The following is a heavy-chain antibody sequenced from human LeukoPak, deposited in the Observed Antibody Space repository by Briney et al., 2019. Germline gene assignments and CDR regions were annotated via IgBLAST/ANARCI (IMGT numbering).Heavy chain of an antibody. CDR3: AKLQAGLLWFGELKNWFDP. CDR2: ISGSGGST. CDR1: GFTFSSYA. D-gene: IGHD3-10*01. V-gene: IGHV3-23*01. J-gene: IGHJ5*02. Sequence: GGSLRLSCAASGFTFSSYAMSWVRQAPGKGLELVSAISGSGGSTYYTVSVNGPFNISRDNSKNTLYLQMNSLRAEDTVVYYCAKLQAGLLWFGELKNWFDPWGQGTLVTVSS.